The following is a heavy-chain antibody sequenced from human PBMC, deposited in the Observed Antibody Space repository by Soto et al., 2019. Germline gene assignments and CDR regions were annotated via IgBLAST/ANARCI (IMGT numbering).Heavy chain of an antibody. V-gene: IGHV3-9*01. D-gene: IGHD3-3*01. CDR3: VKDGLTSVFGLVHDGSDI. Sequence: EVQLVESGGGLVQPGRSLRLSCVASGFTFGDYGMHWVRQAPERGPEWVSGISWNSGNIGYAETVKGRFTISRDNAKNSLYLQMNSLRAEDTALYYCVKDGLTSVFGLVHDGSDIWGHGTMVTVSS. J-gene: IGHJ3*02. CDR1: GFTFGDYG. CDR2: ISWNSGNI.